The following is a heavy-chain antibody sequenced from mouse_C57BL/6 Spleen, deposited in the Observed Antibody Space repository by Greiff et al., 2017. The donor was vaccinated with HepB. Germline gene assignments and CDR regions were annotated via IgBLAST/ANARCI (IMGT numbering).Heavy chain of an antibody. Sequence: QVQLKESGAELVKPGASVKISCKASGYAFSSYWMNWVKQRPGKGLEWIGQIYPGDGDTNYNGKFKGKATLTADKSSSTAYMQLSSLTSEDSAVYFCARTYYYDYDHYYAMDYWGQGTSVTVSS. D-gene: IGHD2-4*01. CDR1: GYAFSSYW. J-gene: IGHJ4*01. V-gene: IGHV1-80*01. CDR3: ARTYYYDYDHYYAMDY. CDR2: IYPGDGDT.